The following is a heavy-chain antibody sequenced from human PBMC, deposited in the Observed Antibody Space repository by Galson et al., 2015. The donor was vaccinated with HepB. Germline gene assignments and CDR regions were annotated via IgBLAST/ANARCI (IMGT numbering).Heavy chain of an antibody. Sequence: SLRLSCAASGLIFRNYWMSWVRQAPGKGLEWVANIKQDGSEKYYVASVKGRFTISRDNAKNSLYLQMNSLRAEDTAVYYCARDWRELPPDYWGQGTLVTVSS. CDR3: ARDWRELPPDY. CDR1: GLIFRNYW. V-gene: IGHV3-7*01. D-gene: IGHD2-15*01. CDR2: IKQDGSEK. J-gene: IGHJ4*02.